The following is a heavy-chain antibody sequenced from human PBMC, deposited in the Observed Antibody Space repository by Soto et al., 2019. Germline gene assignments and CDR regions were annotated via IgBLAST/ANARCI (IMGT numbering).Heavy chain of an antibody. J-gene: IGHJ4*02. CDR1: GGSISSGDYS. Sequence: SETLSLTCAVSGGSISSGDYSWNWIRQPPGKGLEWIGYIYYSGSTNYNPSLKSRVTISVDTSKNQFSLKLSSVTAADTAVYYCARRYGGNLDYWGQGTLVTVSS. D-gene: IGHD1-26*01. CDR2: IYYSGST. V-gene: IGHV4-61*08. CDR3: ARRYGGNLDY.